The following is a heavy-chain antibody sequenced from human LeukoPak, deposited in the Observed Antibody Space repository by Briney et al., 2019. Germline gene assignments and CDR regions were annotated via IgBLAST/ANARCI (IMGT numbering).Heavy chain of an antibody. CDR2: IIPIFGTA. CDR1: GGTFSSYA. J-gene: IGHJ4*02. Sequence: SVKVSCKAPGGTFSSYAISWVRQAPGQGLEWMGRIIPIFGTANYAQKFQGRVTITTDESTSTAYMELISLRSEDTAVYYCAREYSGSWHIWGQGTLVTVSS. D-gene: IGHD1-26*01. V-gene: IGHV1-69*05. CDR3: AREYSGSWHI.